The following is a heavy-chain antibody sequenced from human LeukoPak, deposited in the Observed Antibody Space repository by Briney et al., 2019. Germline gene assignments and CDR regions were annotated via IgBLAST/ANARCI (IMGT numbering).Heavy chain of an antibody. CDR2: ISTSGDGT. J-gene: IGHJ2*01. V-gene: IGHV3-23*01. CDR3: AKNLLGSGAYSWYFDL. D-gene: IGHD1-26*01. Sequence: GGSLRLSCAASGFILSSYEMNWVRQTPGKGLEWVSSISTSGDGTVYADSVKGRVTISRDNSKNTLYLQMNSLRAEDTAVYSCAKNLLGSGAYSWYFDLWGRGTLVTVSS. CDR1: GFILSSYE.